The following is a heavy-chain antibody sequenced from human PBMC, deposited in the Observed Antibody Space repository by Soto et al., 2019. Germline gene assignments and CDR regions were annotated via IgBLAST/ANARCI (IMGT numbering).Heavy chain of an antibody. CDR1: GFTFRNYD. CDR2: ISAAGDQ. Sequence: EVQLVESGGGLVQPGGSLRLSCEASGFTFRNYDMHWVRQGTGKGLEWVSGISAAGDQDYADSVEGRFTISRENAQNSFFLQMSSLRVGDTAVYYCARTDRDFYGLDVWGQGTTVIVSS. CDR3: ARTDRDFYGLDV. J-gene: IGHJ6*02. V-gene: IGHV3-13*05.